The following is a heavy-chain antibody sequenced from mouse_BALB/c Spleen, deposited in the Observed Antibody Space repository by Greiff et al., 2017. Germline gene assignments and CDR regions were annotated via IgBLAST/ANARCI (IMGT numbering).Heavy chain of an antibody. Sequence: DVKLVESGGGLVQPGGSLRLSCATSGFTFTDYYMSWVRQPPGKALEWLGFIRNKANGYTTEYSASVKGRFTISRDNSQSILYLQMNTLRAEDSATYYCARREKDYYGFDYWGQGTTLTVPS. CDR3: ARREKDYYGFDY. J-gene: IGHJ2*01. CDR1: GFTFTDYY. V-gene: IGHV7-3*02. CDR2: IRNKANGYTT. D-gene: IGHD1-1*01.